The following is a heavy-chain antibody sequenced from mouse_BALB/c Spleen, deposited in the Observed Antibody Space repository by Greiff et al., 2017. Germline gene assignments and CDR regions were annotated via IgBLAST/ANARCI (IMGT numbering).Heavy chain of an antibody. J-gene: IGHJ2*01. CDR2: IYPGNSDT. V-gene: IGHV1-5*01. Sequence: VQLQQSGTVLARPGASVKMSCKASGYTFTSYWMHWVKQRPGQGLEWIGAIYPGNSDTSYNQKFKGKAKLTAVTSTSTAYMELSSLTNEDSAVYYCTRGGGYGNSYFDYWGQGTTLTVSS. D-gene: IGHD2-1*01. CDR3: TRGGGYGNSYFDY. CDR1: GYTFTSYW.